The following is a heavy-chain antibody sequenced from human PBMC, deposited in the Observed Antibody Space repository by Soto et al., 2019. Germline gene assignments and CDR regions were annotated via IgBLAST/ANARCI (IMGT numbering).Heavy chain of an antibody. J-gene: IGHJ4*02. Sequence: QVQLVQSGAEVKKPGASVKVSCKASGYTFTSYGISWVRQAPGQGLEWMGWISTYNGNTKYAQKLQGRVTMTTDTPTGTANMGRGGLGSADTAVFYCAREMVGGVGSNSWGQGTLFTVPS. CDR2: ISTYNGNT. CDR3: AREMVGGVGSNS. V-gene: IGHV1-18*01. D-gene: IGHD3-10*01. CDR1: GYTFTSYG.